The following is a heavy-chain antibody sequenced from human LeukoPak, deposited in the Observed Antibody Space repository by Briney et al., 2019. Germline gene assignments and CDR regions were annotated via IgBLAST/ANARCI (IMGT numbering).Heavy chain of an antibody. Sequence: SQTLSLTCAISGDSVSSNSATWTWIRQSPSRGLEWLGRTYYRSKWFNDYAVSVKSRIAINPDTSKNQFSLRLNSVIPEDTAVYYCARAAVAGTGYFDYWGQGTLVTVSS. J-gene: IGHJ4*02. CDR1: GDSVSSNSAT. V-gene: IGHV6-1*01. CDR3: ARAAVAGTGYFDY. D-gene: IGHD6-19*01. CDR2: TYYRSKWFN.